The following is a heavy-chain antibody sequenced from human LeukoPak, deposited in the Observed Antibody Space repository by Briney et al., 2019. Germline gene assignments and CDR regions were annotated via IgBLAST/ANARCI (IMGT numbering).Heavy chain of an antibody. CDR3: ARGYADGGYSYGFRYYMDV. CDR1: GYTFTGYY. D-gene: IGHD5-18*01. V-gene: IGHV1-2*02. CDR2: INPNSGGT. Sequence: GASVKVSCKASGYTFTGYYMHWVRQAPGQGLEWMGWINPNSGGTNYAQKFQGGVTMTRDTSISTAYMELSRLRSDDTAVYYCARGYADGGYSYGFRYYMDVWGKGTTVTISS. J-gene: IGHJ6*03.